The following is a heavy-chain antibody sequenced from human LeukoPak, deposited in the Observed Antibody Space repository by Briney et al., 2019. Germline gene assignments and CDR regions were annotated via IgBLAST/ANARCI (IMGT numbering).Heavy chain of an antibody. D-gene: IGHD6-19*01. CDR3: ARHPEQWLVLGVDY. J-gene: IGHJ4*02. V-gene: IGHV4-30-2*03. CDR2: IYHSGST. CDR1: GGSLSSGGYS. Sequence: SQTLSLTCAVSGGSLSSGGYSWSWIRQPPGKGLEWIGYIYHSGSTYYNPSLKSRVTISVDTSKNQFSLKLSSVTAADTAVYYCARHPEQWLVLGVDYWGQGTLVTVSS.